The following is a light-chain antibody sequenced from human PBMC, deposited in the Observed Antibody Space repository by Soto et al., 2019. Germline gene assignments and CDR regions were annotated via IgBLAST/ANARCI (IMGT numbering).Light chain of an antibody. CDR1: TGSVTSGHY. Sequence: QAVVTQESSLTVSPGGTVTLTCGSSTGSVTSGHYPYWFQQKPGQAPKTLIYNTNTRHSWTPARFSGSLLGGKAALTLSGAQPDDEADYYCLLSYSGAYVFGTGTKVTVL. CDR2: NTN. V-gene: IGLV7-46*01. J-gene: IGLJ1*01. CDR3: LLSYSGAYV.